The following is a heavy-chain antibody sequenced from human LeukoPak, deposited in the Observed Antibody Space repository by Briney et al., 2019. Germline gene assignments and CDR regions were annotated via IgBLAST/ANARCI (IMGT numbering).Heavy chain of an antibody. J-gene: IGHJ4*02. CDR1: GFTFSDHG. CDR3: AKDQDGSGIYDY. Sequence: GGSLRLSCAASGFTFSDHGIHWVRQAPGKGLEWVAVISYDGSNKYYADSVKGRFTISRDNSKNTLYLQVNSLRAEDTAVYYCAKDQDGSGIYDYWGQGTLVTVSS. D-gene: IGHD3-10*01. V-gene: IGHV3-30*18. CDR2: ISYDGSNK.